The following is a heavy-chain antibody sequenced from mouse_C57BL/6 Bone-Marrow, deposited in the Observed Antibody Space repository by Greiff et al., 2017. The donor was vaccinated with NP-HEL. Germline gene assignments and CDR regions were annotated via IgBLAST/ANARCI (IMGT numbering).Heavy chain of an antibody. CDR1: GYTFTSYW. J-gene: IGHJ2*01. V-gene: IGHV1-69*01. CDR2: IDPSDSYT. Sequence: QVQLQQPGAELVMPGASVKLSCKASGYTFTSYWMHWVKQRPGQGLEWIGEIDPSDSYTNYNEKFKGKSTLTVDKSSSTAYMQLSSLTSEDSAVYYCARLRPDYWGQGTTLTVSS. CDR3: ARLRPDY. D-gene: IGHD1-2*01.